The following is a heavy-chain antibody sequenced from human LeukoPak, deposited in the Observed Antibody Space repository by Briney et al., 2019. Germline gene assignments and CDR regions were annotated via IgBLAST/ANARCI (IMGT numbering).Heavy chain of an antibody. V-gene: IGHV4-38-2*02. Sequence: SSETLSLTCTVSGYSISGGYYWGWIRQPPGKGLEWIGNIYHSGSTYYNPSLESRVTLSVDTSKNQFSLNLNSVTAADTAVYYCVRVRDYGDYGVGSNWFDPWGQGTLVTVSS. CDR3: VRVRDYGDYGVGSNWFDP. CDR2: IYHSGST. CDR1: GYSISGGYY. D-gene: IGHD4-17*01. J-gene: IGHJ5*02.